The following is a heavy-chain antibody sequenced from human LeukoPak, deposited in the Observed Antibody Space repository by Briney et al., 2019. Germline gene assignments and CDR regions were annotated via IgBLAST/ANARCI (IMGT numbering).Heavy chain of an antibody. CDR3: ARDMVAVAGTQDY. CDR1: GYTFTSYG. V-gene: IGHV1-18*01. J-gene: IGHJ4*02. CDR2: ISAYNGNT. Sequence: AAVKVSCKASGYTFTSYGISWVRQTPGQGLEWMGWISAYNGNTNYAQKLQGRVTMTTDTSTSTDYMELRSLRSDDTAVYYCARDMVAVAGTQDYWGQGTLVTVSS. D-gene: IGHD6-19*01.